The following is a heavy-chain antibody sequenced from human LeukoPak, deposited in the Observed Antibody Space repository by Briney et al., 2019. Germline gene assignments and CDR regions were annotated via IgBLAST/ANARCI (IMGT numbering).Heavy chain of an antibody. J-gene: IGHJ4*02. D-gene: IGHD4-23*01. Sequence: GGALRLACVASGFTFSNYNMNWVRQAPGKGLEWVSSISGSGTYIYYADSLKGRFTISRDNAKNSLYLQMNSLRAEDTAVYYCARDHHPTTVVTLFDYWGQGNLGTLSS. CDR1: GFTFSNYN. CDR2: ISGSGTYI. V-gene: IGHV3-21*01. CDR3: ARDHHPTTVVTLFDY.